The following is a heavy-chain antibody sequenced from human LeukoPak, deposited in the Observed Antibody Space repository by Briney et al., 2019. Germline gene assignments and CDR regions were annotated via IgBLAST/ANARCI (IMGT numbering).Heavy chain of an antibody. V-gene: IGHV3-48*01. CDR1: KFTFNNYA. Sequence: GGSLRLSCLASKFTFNNYAMNWVRQAPGKGLEWVSYISSSGSTIYYADSVKGRFTISRDNSKNTLYLQMNSLRAEDTALYYCARDGYFGSDSVTGAGALGDYYMDVWGKGTTVTVSS. J-gene: IGHJ6*03. CDR3: ARDGYFGSDSVTGAGALGDYYMDV. D-gene: IGHD3-9*01. CDR2: ISSSGSTI.